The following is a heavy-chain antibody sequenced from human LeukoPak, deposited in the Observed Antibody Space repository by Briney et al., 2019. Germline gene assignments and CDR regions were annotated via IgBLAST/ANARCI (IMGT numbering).Heavy chain of an antibody. CDR2: IIPIFGTA. J-gene: IGHJ6*02. V-gene: IGHV1-69*13. Sequence: SVKVSCKASGGTFSSYAISWVRQAPGQGLEWTGGIIPIFGTANYAQKFQGRVTITADESTSTAYMELSSLRSEDTAVYYCASVYNYGMDVWGQGTTVIVSS. CDR3: ASVYNYGMDV. CDR1: GGTFSSYA.